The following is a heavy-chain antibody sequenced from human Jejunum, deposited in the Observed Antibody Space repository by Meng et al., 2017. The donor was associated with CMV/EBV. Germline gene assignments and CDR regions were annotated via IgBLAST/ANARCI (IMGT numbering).Heavy chain of an antibody. Sequence: QITLHESGPTLVKATRTLTPACSFSGFSLSTNGVGVGWIRRPPGKALEWLALIYWDDDKHYNPSLQSRLSIIKDTSKNRVVLILTDVDPVDTATYYCAYRRGGGSGWNWFGPWGQGVLVTVST. CDR2: IYWDDDK. J-gene: IGHJ5*02. D-gene: IGHD6-19*01. V-gene: IGHV2-5*02. CDR3: AYRRGGGSGWNWFGP. CDR1: GFSLSTNGVG.